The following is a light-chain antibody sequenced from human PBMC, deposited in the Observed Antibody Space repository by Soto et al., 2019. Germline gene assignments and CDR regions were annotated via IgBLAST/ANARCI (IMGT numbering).Light chain of an antibody. CDR3: QQLGDYPIT. V-gene: IGKV1-9*01. Sequence: DIQLTQSPSFLSASVGDRVTITCRASQGTSRYLAWYQQKPGKAPKLLIYAASTLKSGVPSRFSGSGSETEFTLTISSLQPEDFATYYCQQLGDYPITFGQGTRLEIK. J-gene: IGKJ5*01. CDR2: AAS. CDR1: QGTSRY.